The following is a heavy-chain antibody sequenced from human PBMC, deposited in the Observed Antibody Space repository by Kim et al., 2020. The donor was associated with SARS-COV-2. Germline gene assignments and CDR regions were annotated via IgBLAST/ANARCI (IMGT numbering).Heavy chain of an antibody. Sequence: GGSLRLSCAASGFTFSSYGMHWVRQAPGKGLEWVAVIWYDGSNKYYADSVKGRFTISRDNSKNTLYLQMNSLRAEDTAVYYCARDLEYYDILTGPKDEYYCYYGMDVWGQGTTVTVSS. CDR2: IWYDGSNK. V-gene: IGHV3-33*01. D-gene: IGHD3-9*01. CDR3: ARDLEYYDILTGPKDEYYCYYGMDV. J-gene: IGHJ6*02. CDR1: GFTFSSYG.